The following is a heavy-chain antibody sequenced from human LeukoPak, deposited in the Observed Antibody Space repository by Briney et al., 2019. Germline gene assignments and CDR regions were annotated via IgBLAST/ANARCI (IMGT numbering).Heavy chain of an antibody. J-gene: IGHJ4*02. CDR1: GYSFTSYW. D-gene: IGHD3-10*01. CDR3: ATSSSSSGSGYYFDY. Sequence: GESLKISCKGSGYSFTSYWIGWVRQMPGKGLEWMGIIYPGDSDTRYSPSFQGQVTISADKSISTAYLQWSSLKASDTAMYYCATSSSSSGSGYYFDYWGQGTLVTVSS. CDR2: IYPGDSDT. V-gene: IGHV5-51*01.